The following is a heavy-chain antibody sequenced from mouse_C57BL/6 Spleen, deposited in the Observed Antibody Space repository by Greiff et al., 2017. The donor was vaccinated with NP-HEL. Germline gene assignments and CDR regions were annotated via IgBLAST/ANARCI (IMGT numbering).Heavy chain of an antibody. CDR1: GFTFSSYA. D-gene: IGHD2-2*01. CDR3: TRDYGYLYAMDY. CDR2: ISSGGDFL. V-gene: IGHV5-9-1*02. Sequence: EVQLVESGEGLVKPGGSLKLSCAASGFTFSSYAMSWVRQTPERRLEWVAYISSGGDFLYSADTVKGRFTISRDNTRNTLYLQMSSLKSEDTAMYYCTRDYGYLYAMDYWGQGTSVTVSS. J-gene: IGHJ4*01.